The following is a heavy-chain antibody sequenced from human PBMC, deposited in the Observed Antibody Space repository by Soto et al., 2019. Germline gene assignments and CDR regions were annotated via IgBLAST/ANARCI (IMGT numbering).Heavy chain of an antibody. D-gene: IGHD5-18*01. V-gene: IGHV3-74*01. CDR1: GFSLSDYW. Sequence: EVQLVESGGGLVQPGGSLRLSCAASGFSLSDYWMNWVRQAPGEGLVWLSRITRDGSSTNYEDSVKGRFTISRDNAKNTLYLQVNSLRGEYTAVYYCARGANGYYYFDYWGQGTLVTVSS. CDR2: ITRDGSST. CDR3: ARGANGYYYFDY. J-gene: IGHJ4*02.